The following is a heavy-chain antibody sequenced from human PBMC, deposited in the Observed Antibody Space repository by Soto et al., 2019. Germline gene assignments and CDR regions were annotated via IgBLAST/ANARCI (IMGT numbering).Heavy chain of an antibody. CDR2: MSYDGNNQ. CDR3: ARAYYDFWSASPEDV. Sequence: QVQLVEPGGGVVQPGRSLRLSCAASGFTFSSFALHWVRQAPGKGLECVAVMSYDGNNQYYADSVKGRFTLSRDNSKNPLYMQMNSLRAEDTAVYYCARAYYDFWSASPEDVWGQGTTVTVSS. V-gene: IGHV3-30-3*01. J-gene: IGHJ6*02. CDR1: GFTFSSFA. D-gene: IGHD3-3*01.